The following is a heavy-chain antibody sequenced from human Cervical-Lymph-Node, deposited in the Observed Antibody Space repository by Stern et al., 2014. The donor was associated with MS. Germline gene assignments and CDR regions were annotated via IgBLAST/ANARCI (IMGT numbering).Heavy chain of an antibody. CDR2: VGYDGTSK. CDR1: GFTFSSYA. V-gene: IGHV3-33*01. Sequence: VQLVESGGGVVQPGKSLRLSCAASGFTFSSYAMHWVRQAPGKGLEWVAVVGYDGTSKVNRDSVKGRFTISRDTSKKTMYLQMDSLRVDDTAIYYCARDSTGYASGRLDHWGQGILVIVSS. J-gene: IGHJ4*02. D-gene: IGHD3-10*01. CDR3: ARDSTGYASGRLDH.